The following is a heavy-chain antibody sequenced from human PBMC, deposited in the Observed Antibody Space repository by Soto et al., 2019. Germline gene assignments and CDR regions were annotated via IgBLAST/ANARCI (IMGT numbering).Heavy chain of an antibody. D-gene: IGHD1-26*01. CDR3: AKWPPSPKMGVTTH. CDR2: ITVAGGGT. V-gene: IGHV3-23*01. J-gene: IGHJ4*02. Sequence: EVQLLESGGGLVQPGGSLRLSCAASGFAFSSSAMAWVRQAPGKGLQWVSAITVAGGGTYYADSVKGRFTISRDNSKNTLDLQMNSLRAADTSRYFCAKWPPSPKMGVTTHWGQGTLVSVSS. CDR1: GFAFSSSA.